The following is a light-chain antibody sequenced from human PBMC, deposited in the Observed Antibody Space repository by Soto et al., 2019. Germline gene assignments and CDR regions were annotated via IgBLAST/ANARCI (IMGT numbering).Light chain of an antibody. Sequence: QSVLTQPPSVSAAPGQTVTISCSGSSSNIGNNYVSWYQQLPGTAPKLLIYDNNKRPSGIPDRFSGSKSGTSATLGITGLQTGDEADYYCGTWDSNLSAPVFGGGTKLTVL. V-gene: IGLV1-51*01. J-gene: IGLJ2*01. CDR1: SSNIGNNY. CDR3: GTWDSNLSAPV. CDR2: DNN.